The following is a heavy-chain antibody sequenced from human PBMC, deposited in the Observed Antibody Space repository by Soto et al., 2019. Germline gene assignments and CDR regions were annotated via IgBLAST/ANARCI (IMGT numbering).Heavy chain of an antibody. V-gene: IGHV4-34*01. CDR3: ARRPPIGAMFWSGRNWFDP. Sequence: QVQLQQWGAGLLKPSETLSLTCAVYGGSFSGYYWSWIRQPPGKGLEWIGEINHSGSTNYNPSLNIRVTISVDTCTNQFSLKLSSVTAADTAVYYCARRPPIGAMFWSGRNWFDPWGQGTLVTVSS. J-gene: IGHJ5*02. CDR2: INHSGST. CDR1: GGSFSGYY. D-gene: IGHD3-3*01.